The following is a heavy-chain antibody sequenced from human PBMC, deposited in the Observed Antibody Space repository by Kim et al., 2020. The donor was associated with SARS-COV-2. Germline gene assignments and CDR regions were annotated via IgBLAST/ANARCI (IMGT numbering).Heavy chain of an antibody. CDR1: GFTFSSYA. CDR2: ISYDGSNK. V-gene: IGHV3-30*04. CDR3: ARDRGDYAGGYYYYGMDV. Sequence: GGSLRLSCAASGFTFSSYAMHWVRQAPGKGLEWVAVISYDGSNKYYADSVKGRFTISRDNSKNTLYLQMNSLRAEDTAVYYCARDRGDYAGGYYYYGMDV. J-gene: IGHJ6*01. D-gene: IGHD4-17*01.